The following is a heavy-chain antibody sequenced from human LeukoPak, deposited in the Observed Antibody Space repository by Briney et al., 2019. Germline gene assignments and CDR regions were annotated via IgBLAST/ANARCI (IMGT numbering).Heavy chain of an antibody. J-gene: IGHJ4*02. Sequence: ASVKVSCKASGFTFTRYGITWVRQAPGQGPEWMGWISAYNGDTNYAQRLQGRVTMTRDTSTSIVYMELRSLSSDDTAVYYCARDPTNTSGRYAHFDYWGQGTLVTVSS. CDR2: ISAYNGDT. D-gene: IGHD6-19*01. CDR3: ARDPTNTSGRYAHFDY. V-gene: IGHV1-18*01. CDR1: GFTFTRYG.